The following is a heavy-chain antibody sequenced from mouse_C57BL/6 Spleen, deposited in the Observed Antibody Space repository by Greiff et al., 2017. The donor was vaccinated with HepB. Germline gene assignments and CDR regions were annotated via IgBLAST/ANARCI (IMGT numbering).Heavy chain of an antibody. CDR1: GFTFSSYT. Sequence: EVQLVESGGGLVKPGGSLKLSCAASGFTFSSYTMSWVRQTPEKRLEWVATISGGGGNTYYPDSVKGRFTISRDNAKNTLYLQMSSLRSEDTALYYCARRYYGSSYSLDYWGQGTTLTVSS. J-gene: IGHJ2*01. CDR3: ARRYYGSSYSLDY. CDR2: ISGGGGNT. V-gene: IGHV5-9*01. D-gene: IGHD1-1*01.